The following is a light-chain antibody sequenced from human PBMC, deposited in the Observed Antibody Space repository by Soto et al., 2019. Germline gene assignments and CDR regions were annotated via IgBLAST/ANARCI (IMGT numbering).Light chain of an antibody. CDR1: QSVSTN. Sequence: EIVLTQSPATLSVSPGERATLSCRASQSVSTNLVWYQQKPGQAPRLLIFGASTRATDIPARFSGNGSGTEFTLTISSLQSEDFAVYYCQQYINWPPLTFGGGTKVESK. CDR3: QQYINWPPLT. J-gene: IGKJ4*01. CDR2: GAS. V-gene: IGKV3-15*01.